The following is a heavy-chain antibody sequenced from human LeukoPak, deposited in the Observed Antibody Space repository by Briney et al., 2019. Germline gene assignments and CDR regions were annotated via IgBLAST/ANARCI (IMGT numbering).Heavy chain of an antibody. CDR2: IIPILGIA. J-gene: IGHJ4*02. CDR3: ARADYDILTGYQGPLDY. D-gene: IGHD3-9*01. Sequence: GASVKVSCKASGYTFTSYGISWVRQAPGQGLEWMGRIIPILGIANYAQKFQGRVTITADKSTSTAYMELSSLRSEDTAVYYCARADYDILTGYQGPLDYWGQGTLVTVSS. CDR1: GYTFTSYG. V-gene: IGHV1-69*04.